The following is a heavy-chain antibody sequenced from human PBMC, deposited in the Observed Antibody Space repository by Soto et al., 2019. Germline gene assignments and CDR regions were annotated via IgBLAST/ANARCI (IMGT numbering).Heavy chain of an antibody. Sequence: EVQLVESGGGLVQPGGSLRLSCAASGFPFSGYWMSWVRQAPGKGLEWVANIKQDGSEKYYVDSVKGRFTISRDNAKNSLYLEMNSLRAEDTAAYYCARAPYGGYDLGGVDYWGQGTLVTVSS. CDR2: IKQDGSEK. CDR3: ARAPYGGYDLGGVDY. V-gene: IGHV3-7*04. D-gene: IGHD5-12*01. J-gene: IGHJ4*02. CDR1: GFPFSGYW.